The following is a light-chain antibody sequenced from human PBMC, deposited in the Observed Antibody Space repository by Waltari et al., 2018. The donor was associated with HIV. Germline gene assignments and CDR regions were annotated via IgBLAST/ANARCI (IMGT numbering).Light chain of an antibody. Sequence: DIQMTKSPSSLSASVGDRVTITCRASQSISSYLNWYQQKPGKAPKLLIYAASSLQSGVPSRFSGSGSGTEFTLTISSLQPEDFATYYCQQSYSTPPWTFGQGTKVEIK. CDR1: QSISSY. J-gene: IGKJ1*01. CDR2: AAS. V-gene: IGKV1-39*01. CDR3: QQSYSTPPWT.